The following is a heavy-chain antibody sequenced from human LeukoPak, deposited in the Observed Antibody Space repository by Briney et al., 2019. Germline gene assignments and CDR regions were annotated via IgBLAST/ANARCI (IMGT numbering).Heavy chain of an antibody. CDR2: INHSGST. Sequence: SETLSLTCAVYGGSFSGYYWSWIRQPPGKGLEWIGEINHSGSTNYNPSLKGRVTISVDTSKNQFSLKLSSVTAADTAVYYCASTSIAARSSAFDIWGQGTMVTVSS. CDR1: GGSFSGYY. D-gene: IGHD6-6*01. J-gene: IGHJ3*02. V-gene: IGHV4-34*01. CDR3: ASTSIAARSSAFDI.